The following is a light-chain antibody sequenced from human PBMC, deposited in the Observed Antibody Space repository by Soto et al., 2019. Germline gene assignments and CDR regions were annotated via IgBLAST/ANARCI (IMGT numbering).Light chain of an antibody. Sequence: VLTQPASVSGSPGQSITISCTGTSSDIGGYNDVSWYQQYPGKAPRLLIFGASSRATGVPARFSGSGSGTEFTLTINSLQSEDFAVYFCQQYDNLPLTFGPGTKVDIK. CDR2: GAS. V-gene: IGKV3-15*01. J-gene: IGKJ3*01. CDR1: DIGGYN. CDR3: QQYDNLPLT.